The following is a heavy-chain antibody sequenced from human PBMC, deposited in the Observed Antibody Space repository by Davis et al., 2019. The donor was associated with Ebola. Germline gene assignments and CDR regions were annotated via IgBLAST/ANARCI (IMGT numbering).Heavy chain of an antibody. D-gene: IGHD4-23*01. CDR3: ARHLTTVGAFDI. CDR1: GGSISSSSYY. Sequence: PSETLSLTCAVSGGSISSSSYYWGWIRQPPGKGLEWIGEINHSGSTNYNPSLKSRVTISVDTSKNQFSLKLSSVTAADTAVYYCARHLTTVGAFDIWGQGTMVTVSS. J-gene: IGHJ3*02. CDR2: INHSGST. V-gene: IGHV4-39*01.